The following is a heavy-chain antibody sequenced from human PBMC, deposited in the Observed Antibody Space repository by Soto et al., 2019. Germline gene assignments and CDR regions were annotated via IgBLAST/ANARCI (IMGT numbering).Heavy chain of an antibody. CDR1: NCSINTYY. V-gene: IGHV4-4*07. CDR3: ARGPRGQLSGMDV. D-gene: IGHD6-13*01. CDR2: IFSSGTT. Sequence: PXETLSLTCTVTNCSINTYYWSWVRQPAGKGLEWIGRIFSSGTTDYNPSLKRRVTMSIDTSKNQLSLRLRSVTAADTAVYYCARGPRGQLSGMDVWGHGTTVTVSS. J-gene: IGHJ6*02.